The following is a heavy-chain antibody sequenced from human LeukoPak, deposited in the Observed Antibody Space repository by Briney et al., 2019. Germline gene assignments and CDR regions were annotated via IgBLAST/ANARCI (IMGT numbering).Heavy chain of an antibody. J-gene: IGHJ4*02. CDR3: ARVPVYSSGWYDY. V-gene: IGHV4-59*08. D-gene: IGHD6-19*01. CDR1: GGSISSYY. CDR2: IYYSGST. Sequence: SETLSLTCTVSGGSISSYYWSWIRQPPGKGLEWIAYIYYSGSTNYNPSLKSRVTISVDTSKNQFSLRLSSVTAADTAVYYCARVPVYSSGWYDYWGQGTLVTVSS.